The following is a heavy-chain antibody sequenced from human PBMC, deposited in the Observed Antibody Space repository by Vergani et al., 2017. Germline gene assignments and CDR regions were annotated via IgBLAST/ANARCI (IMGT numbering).Heavy chain of an antibody. CDR2: ISSSSSCI. V-gene: IGHV3-21*01. D-gene: IGHD3-22*01. Sequence: EVQLVESGGGLVKPGGSLRLSCAASGFTFSSYSMNWVRQAPGKGLEWVSSISSSSSCIYYADSVKGRFTISRDNTKNSLYLQMNSLRAEDTAVYYCARDLFDYDSSGYYSGFFDYWGQGTLVTVSS. CDR1: GFTFSSYS. CDR3: ARDLFDYDSSGYYSGFFDY. J-gene: IGHJ4*02.